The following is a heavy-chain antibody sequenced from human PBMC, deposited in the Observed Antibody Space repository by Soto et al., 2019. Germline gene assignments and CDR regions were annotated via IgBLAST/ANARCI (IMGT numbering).Heavy chain of an antibody. CDR2: IYYSGST. Sequence: SDTLSLTCTVSGGSISSGNSYWSWIRQHPGKGLEWIGYIYYSGSTYYNPSLKSRVTISVDTSKNQFSLKLSSVTAADTAVHYCARTSYDSSGTAADPWGQGTLVTVSS. V-gene: IGHV4-31*03. CDR1: GGSISSGNSY. J-gene: IGHJ5*02. D-gene: IGHD3-22*01. CDR3: ARTSYDSSGTAADP.